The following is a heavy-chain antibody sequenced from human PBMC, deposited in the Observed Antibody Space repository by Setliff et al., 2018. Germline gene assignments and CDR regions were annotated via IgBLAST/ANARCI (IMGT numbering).Heavy chain of an antibody. D-gene: IGHD2-15*01. CDR1: GYILNSYG. CDR2: ISSYNNYVT. CDR3: AISSLSICSGGTCPNAFDV. J-gene: IGHJ3*01. Sequence: ASVKVSCKASGYILNSYGVSWVRQAPGQGLEWMGWISSYNNYVTNYLQRFQGRVTMTTDTSTSAAYMELRSLRSDDTAVYYCAISSLSICSGGTCPNAFDVWGQGTMVTVSS. V-gene: IGHV1-18*01.